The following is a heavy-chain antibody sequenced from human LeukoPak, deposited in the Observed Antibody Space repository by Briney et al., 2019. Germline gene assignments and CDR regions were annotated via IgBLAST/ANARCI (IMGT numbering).Heavy chain of an antibody. CDR3: ARVSGSYIG. Sequence: PSETLSLTCTVSGGSISSGGYYWSWIRQPPGKGLEWIGYIYHSGGTYYNPSLKSRVTISVDRSKNQFSLKLSSVTAADTAVYYCARVSGSYIGWGQGTLVTVSS. J-gene: IGHJ4*02. V-gene: IGHV4-30-2*01. D-gene: IGHD1-26*01. CDR1: GGSISSGGYY. CDR2: IYHSGGT.